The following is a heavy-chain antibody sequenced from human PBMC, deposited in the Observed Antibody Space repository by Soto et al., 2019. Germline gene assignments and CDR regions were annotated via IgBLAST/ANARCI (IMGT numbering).Heavy chain of an antibody. V-gene: IGHV4-34*01. CDR2: INHSGST. CDR1: GGSFSGYY. J-gene: IGHJ3*02. Sequence: QVQLQQWGAGLLKPSETLSLTCAVYGGSFSGYYWSWIRQPPGKGLEWIGEINHSGSTNYNPSLKSRVTISVDTSKNQFSLKLSSVTAADTAVYYCARRVGGRITRTTRSSAFDIWGQGTMVTVSS. CDR3: ARRVGGRITRTTRSSAFDI. D-gene: IGHD1-26*01.